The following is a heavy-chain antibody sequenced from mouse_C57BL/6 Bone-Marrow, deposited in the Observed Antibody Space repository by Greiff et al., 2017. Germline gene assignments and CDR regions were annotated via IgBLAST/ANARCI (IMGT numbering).Heavy chain of an antibody. CDR2: INPNSGST. J-gene: IGHJ3*01. Sequence: VQLQQPGAELVQPGASVKLSCKASGYTFTSYWMHWVRQRPGQGLEWIGMINPNSGSTNYNEKFKSKATLTVDKSSSTANMQLSSRTSEDSAVYCCANFCGSSGFTYWGQGTLGTVSA. D-gene: IGHD1-1*01. CDR3: ANFCGSSGFTY. CDR1: GYTFTSYW. V-gene: IGHV1-64*01.